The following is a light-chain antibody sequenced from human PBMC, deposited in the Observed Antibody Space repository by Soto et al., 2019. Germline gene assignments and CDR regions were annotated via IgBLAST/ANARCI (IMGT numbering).Light chain of an antibody. CDR1: NFNMADSY. CDR2: ENN. J-gene: IGLJ1*01. Sequence: QSVLTQPPSVSAAPGQKVTITCSGSNFNMADSYVSWYQQLPGTAPKLVIYENNKRPSGIPDRFSASKSGTSGTLGITGLQTGDEADYYCGTWDSSLRAYLFGTGTKLTVL. V-gene: IGLV1-51*02. CDR3: GTWDSSLRAYL.